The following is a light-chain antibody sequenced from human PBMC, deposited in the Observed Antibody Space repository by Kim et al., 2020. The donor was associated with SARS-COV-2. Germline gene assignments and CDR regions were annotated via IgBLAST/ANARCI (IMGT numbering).Light chain of an antibody. CDR2: DKD. CDR3: GSRDSGCHRLV. J-gene: IGLJ3*02. Sequence: LGQTFRIKCQGGSLILYYSGWYHQQPCAAPLLVIYDKDDRPSESPDRFSGSTAGNTASLTITGAQAEDEADDYCGSRDSGCHRLVFGGGTQLTVL. V-gene: IGLV3-19*01. CDR1: SLILYY.